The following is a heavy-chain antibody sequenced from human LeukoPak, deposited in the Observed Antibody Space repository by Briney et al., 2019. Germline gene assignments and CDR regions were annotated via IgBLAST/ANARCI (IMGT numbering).Heavy chain of an antibody. CDR2: ISSSSSYI. Sequence: GGSLRLSCAASGFTFSSYSMNWVRQAPGKGLEWVSSISSSSSYIYYADSVKGRFTISRDNSKNTLYPQMNSLRAEDTAVYYCAKVVAPMIDAFDIWGQGTMVTVSS. CDR1: GFTFSSYS. V-gene: IGHV3-21*04. D-gene: IGHD5-12*01. CDR3: AKVVAPMIDAFDI. J-gene: IGHJ3*02.